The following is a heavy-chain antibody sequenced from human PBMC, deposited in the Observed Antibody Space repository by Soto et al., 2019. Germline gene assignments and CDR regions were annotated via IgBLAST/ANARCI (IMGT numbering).Heavy chain of an antibody. J-gene: IGHJ1*01. D-gene: IGHD5-18*01. CDR1: GFSLSTGGVG. CDR2: IYWTDDK. Sequence: QITLKESGPTLLKPTQNLTLTCTFSGFSLSTGGVGGGWISQPPGKALEWLALIYWTDDKRYTPSLKSRLTITNDTSKNQVVRTMTNMDPVDTATYDGARLSDTGMVSSACYQHWGQGTLVPVSS. V-gene: IGHV2-5*01. CDR3: ARLSDTGMVSSACYQH.